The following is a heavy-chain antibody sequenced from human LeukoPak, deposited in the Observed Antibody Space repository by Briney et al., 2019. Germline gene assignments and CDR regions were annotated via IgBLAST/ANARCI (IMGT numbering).Heavy chain of an antibody. CDR1: GFTFSDHY. V-gene: IGHV3-72*01. CDR3: ARAVGSSWEVWFDP. D-gene: IGHD2-15*01. CDR2: TRNRANSYIT. Sequence: GGSLRLSCAASGFTFSDHYMDWVRQAPGKGLEWVGRTRNRANSYITQYAASVKGRFTISRDDSKNSLYLQMNSLKTEDTAVYYCARAVGSSWEVWFDPWGQGTLVTVSS. J-gene: IGHJ5*02.